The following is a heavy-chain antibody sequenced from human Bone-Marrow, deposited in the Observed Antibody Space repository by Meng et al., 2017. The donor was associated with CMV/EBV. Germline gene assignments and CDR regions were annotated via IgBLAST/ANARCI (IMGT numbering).Heavy chain of an antibody. CDR3: ARERFLGSGMDV. D-gene: IGHD3-3*01. CDR2: MNPNSGNT. V-gene: IGHV1-8*02. J-gene: IGHJ6*02. CDR1: GYTFTGYY. Sequence: ASVKVSCKASGYTFTGYYMHWVRQATGQGLEWMGWMNPNSGNTGYAQKFQGRVTMTRNTSISTAYMELRSLRSDDTAVYYCARERFLGSGMDVWGQETTVTVSS.